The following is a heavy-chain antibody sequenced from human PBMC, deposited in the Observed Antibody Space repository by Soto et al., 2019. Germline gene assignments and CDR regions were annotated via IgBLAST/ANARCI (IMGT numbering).Heavy chain of an antibody. Sequence: GGSLRLSCAASGFTFSSYAMHWVRQAPGKGLEWVAVISYDGSNKYYADSVKGRFTISRDNSKNTLYLQMNSLRAEDTAVYYCARDDGTGETPFDFDYWGQGTLVTVSS. CDR1: GFTFSSYA. D-gene: IGHD7-27*01. V-gene: IGHV3-30-3*01. J-gene: IGHJ4*02. CDR2: ISYDGSNK. CDR3: ARDDGTGETPFDFDY.